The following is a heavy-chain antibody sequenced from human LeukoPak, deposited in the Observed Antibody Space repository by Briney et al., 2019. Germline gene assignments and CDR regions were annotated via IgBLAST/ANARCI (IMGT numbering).Heavy chain of an antibody. J-gene: IGHJ4*02. V-gene: IGHV3-23*01. Sequence: GGSLRLSCAASGFTFSRYAMSWVRQAPGKGLVWVSAISGSGGSTYYADSVKGRFTISRDNSKNTLYLQMNSLRAEDTAVYYCAKDVAAAGVYYFDYWGQGTLVTVSS. CDR1: GFTFSRYA. D-gene: IGHD6-13*01. CDR3: AKDVAAAGVYYFDY. CDR2: ISGSGGST.